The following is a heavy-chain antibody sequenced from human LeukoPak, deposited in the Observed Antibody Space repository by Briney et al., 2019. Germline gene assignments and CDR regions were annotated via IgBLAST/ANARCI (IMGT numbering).Heavy chain of an antibody. CDR1: GFTFSSFA. CDR2: IYYSGST. Sequence: LRLSCAASGFTFSSFAMRWVRQPPGKGLEGIGYIYYSGSTYYNPSLKSRVTISVDTSKNQFSLKLSSVTAADTAVYYCARELVGASFSDYWGQGTLVTVSS. D-gene: IGHD1-26*01. V-gene: IGHV4-30-4*01. J-gene: IGHJ4*02. CDR3: ARELVGASFSDY.